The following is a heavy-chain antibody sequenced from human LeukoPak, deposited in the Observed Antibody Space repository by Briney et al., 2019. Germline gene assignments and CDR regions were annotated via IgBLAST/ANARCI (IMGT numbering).Heavy chain of an antibody. CDR2: IIPIFGTA. J-gene: IGHJ6*03. V-gene: IGHV1-69*13. Sequence: SVKVSCKASGGTFSSYAISWVRQAPGQGLEWMGGIIPIFGTANYAQKFQGRVTITADESTSTAYMELSSLSSEDTAVYYCARRASGSYYYYYYYMDVWGKGTTVTVSS. CDR3: ARRASGSYYYYYYYMDV. D-gene: IGHD1-26*01. CDR1: GGTFSSYA.